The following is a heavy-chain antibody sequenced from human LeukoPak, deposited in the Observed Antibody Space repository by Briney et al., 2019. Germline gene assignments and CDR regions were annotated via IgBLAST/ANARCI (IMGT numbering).Heavy chain of an antibody. V-gene: IGHV1-69*13. CDR1: GGTFSSYA. Sequence: GASVKVSCKASGGTFSSYAISWVRQAPGQGLEWMGGIIPIFGTANYAQKFQGRVTITADESTSTAYMELSSLRSEDTAVYYCARPKGQWFGELLIDYWGQGTLVTVSS. CDR2: IIPIFGTA. J-gene: IGHJ4*02. D-gene: IGHD3-10*01. CDR3: ARPKGQWFGELLIDY.